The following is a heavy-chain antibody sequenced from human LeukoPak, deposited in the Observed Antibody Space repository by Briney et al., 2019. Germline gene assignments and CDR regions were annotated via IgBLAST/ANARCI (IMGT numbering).Heavy chain of an antibody. D-gene: IGHD3-9*01. J-gene: IGHJ4*02. Sequence: SETLSLTCAVYGGSFSGYYWSWIHQPPGKGLEWIGEINHSGSTNYNPSLKSRVTISVDTSKNQFSLKLSSVTAADTAVYYCAREDILTGYFFDYWGQGTLVTVSS. V-gene: IGHV4-34*01. CDR1: GGSFSGYY. CDR3: AREDILTGYFFDY. CDR2: INHSGST.